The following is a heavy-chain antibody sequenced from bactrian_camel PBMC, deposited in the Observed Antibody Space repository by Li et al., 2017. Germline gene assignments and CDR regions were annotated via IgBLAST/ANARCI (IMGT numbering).Heavy chain of an antibody. CDR1: GFAFSTA. CDR2: ITSDGSRT. Sequence: VQLVESGGGLVQPGGSLRLSCAASGFAFSTAMSWVRQGSGKGLESVAVITSDGSRTYYTDPVKGRFTISRDNAKNTVYLQLDSLKTEDTAMYYCCKGTPPDNWGQGTQVTVS. V-gene: IGHV3S40*01. CDR3: CKGTPPDN. J-gene: IGHJ4*01.